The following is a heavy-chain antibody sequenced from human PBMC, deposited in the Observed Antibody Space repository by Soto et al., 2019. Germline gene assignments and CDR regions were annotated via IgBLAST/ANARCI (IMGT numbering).Heavy chain of an antibody. CDR1: GFIFSGYA. CDR3: ARDDVLCDGGRCYGIPLDV. J-gene: IGHJ6*04. Sequence: GGSLRLSCAAAGFIFSGYAMHRVRRAPGKGLDWVAVISYDGSTEYYAESVRGRFTISRDNSKNTLYLQMNSLRAEDTAVYYCARDDVLCDGGRCYGIPLDVWGKGTTVTVSS. D-gene: IGHD2-15*01. V-gene: IGHV3-30-3*01. CDR2: ISYDGSTE.